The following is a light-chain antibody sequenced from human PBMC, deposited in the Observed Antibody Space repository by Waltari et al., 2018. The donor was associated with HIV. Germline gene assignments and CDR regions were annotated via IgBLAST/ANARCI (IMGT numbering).Light chain of an antibody. CDR2: EVS. V-gene: IGLV2-14*03. CDR3: SSYTSSNTLV. Sequence: QSALTQPASVSGSPGQSITISCTGTSSDVGGYASVSWYQQHPGKAPKLIIYEVSYRPSGSSHRFSASKSGNTASLTISGLQAEDEADYYCSSYTSSNTLVFGGGTKLTVL. J-gene: IGLJ3*02. CDR1: SSDVGGYAS.